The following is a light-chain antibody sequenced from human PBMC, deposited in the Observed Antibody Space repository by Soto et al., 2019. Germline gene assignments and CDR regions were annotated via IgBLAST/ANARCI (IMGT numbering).Light chain of an antibody. CDR2: EVS. CDR1: SNDIGGYNY. Sequence: QSVLTQPASVSGSPGQSITISCTGTSNDIGGYNYVSWYRQYPGKAPQLLISEVSYRPSGVSDRFSGSKSGTTASLTISGLQTDDEADYYCSSYSPSSLLFGGGTKVTVL. J-gene: IGLJ3*02. CDR3: SSYSPSSLL. V-gene: IGLV2-14*01.